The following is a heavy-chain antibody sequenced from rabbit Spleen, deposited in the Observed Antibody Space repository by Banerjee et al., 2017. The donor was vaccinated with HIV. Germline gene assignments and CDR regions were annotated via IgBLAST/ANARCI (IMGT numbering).Heavy chain of an antibody. CDR2: IWPNNGAT. CDR3: ARDLVGVIGWNFYL. D-gene: IGHD2-1*01. CDR1: GFSLSSYY. V-gene: IGHV1S45*01. J-gene: IGHJ4*01. Sequence: QEQLEESAGGLVNPGGSLTLTCTASGFSLSSYYMCWVRQAPGKGLEWIGCIWPNNGATYYASWVNGRFTISKSSSTTVTLQMISLTAADTATYFCARDLVGVIGWNFYLWGQGTLVTVS.